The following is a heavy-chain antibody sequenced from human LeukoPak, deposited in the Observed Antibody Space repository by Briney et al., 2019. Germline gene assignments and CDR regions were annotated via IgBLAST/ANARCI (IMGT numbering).Heavy chain of an antibody. V-gene: IGHV1-69*13. Sequence: GASVKVSCKASGYSFTTYAINWVRQAPGQGLEWMGGIIPIFGTANYAQKFQGRVTITADESTSTAYMELSSLRSEDTAVYYCARGELDSNRYYYYYYMDVWGKGTTVTISS. CDR3: ARGELDSNRYYYYYYMDV. J-gene: IGHJ6*03. CDR1: GYSFTTYA. D-gene: IGHD1-14*01. CDR2: IIPIFGTA.